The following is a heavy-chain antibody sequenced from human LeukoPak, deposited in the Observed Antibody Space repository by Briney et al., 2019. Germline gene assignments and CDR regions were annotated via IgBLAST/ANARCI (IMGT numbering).Heavy chain of an antibody. D-gene: IGHD1-26*01. J-gene: IGHJ4*02. V-gene: IGHV3-9*01. CDR3: VRDLGGRSGH. Sequence: GGSLRLSCAASGFIFDDYAMHWVRQAPGKGLEWVSGISWNSDSIGYADSVKGRFTISRDNAKSSLYLQMNSLRAEDTALYYCVRDLGGRSGHWGQGTLVTVSS. CDR2: ISWNSDSI. CDR1: GFIFDDYA.